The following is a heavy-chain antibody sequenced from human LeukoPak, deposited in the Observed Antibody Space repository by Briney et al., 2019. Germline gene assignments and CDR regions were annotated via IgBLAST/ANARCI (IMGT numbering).Heavy chain of an antibody. CDR2: ISYDGSNK. V-gene: IGHV3-30*18. CDR1: GFTFSSYG. Sequence: GGSLRLSCAASGFTFSSYGMHWVRQAPGKGLEWVAVISYDGSNKYYADSVKGRFTISRDNSKNTLYLQMNSLRAEDTAVYHCANAYYYDSSGYYYGYWGQGTLVTVSS. D-gene: IGHD3-22*01. CDR3: ANAYYYDSSGYYYGY. J-gene: IGHJ4*02.